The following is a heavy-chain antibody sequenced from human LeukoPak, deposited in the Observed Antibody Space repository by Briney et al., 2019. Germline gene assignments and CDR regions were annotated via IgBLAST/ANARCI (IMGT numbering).Heavy chain of an antibody. CDR2: IYSGGST. J-gene: IGHJ4*02. CDR1: GFTVSSHY. Sequence: PGGCLRLSFAASGFTVSSHYMGWVRQAPGKGLGRVSVIYSGGSTSYADSVKGRFTVSKDNSKNTLYLQMNRLRAEDTVVYYWAGDISGRSYFDYWGQGTLVTVSS. D-gene: IGHD6-19*01. V-gene: IGHV3-53*05. CDR3: AGDISGRSYFDY.